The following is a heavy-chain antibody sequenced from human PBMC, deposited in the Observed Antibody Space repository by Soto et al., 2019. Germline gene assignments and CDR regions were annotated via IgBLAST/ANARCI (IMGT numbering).Heavy chain of an antibody. J-gene: IGHJ4*02. CDR3: ARKAYDGIVATIPDN. CDR2: LSSRGSST. V-gene: IGHV3-11*01. D-gene: IGHD5-12*01. CDR1: GFTLSDYY. Sequence: QVQLVESGGGLVKPGGSLRLSCAASGFTLSDYYMTWIRQAPGKGLELVSDLSSRGSSTYYADSVKGRFTISRDNGKNSLYLEMNSLRAEDTAIYYCARKAYDGIVATIPDNWGQGTLVTVSS.